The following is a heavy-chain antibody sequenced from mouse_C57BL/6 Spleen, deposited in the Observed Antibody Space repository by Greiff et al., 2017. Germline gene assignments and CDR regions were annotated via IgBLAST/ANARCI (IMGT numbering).Heavy chain of an antibody. D-gene: IGHD1-1*01. CDR3: ARHGDYGSSPHWYFDV. Sequence: VQVVESGPGLVAPSQSLSITCTVSGFSLTSYGVHWVRQPPGKGLEWLVVIWSDGSTTYNSALKSRLSISKDNSKSQVFLKMNSLQTDDTAMYYCARHGDYGSSPHWYFDVWGTGTTVTVSS. CDR1: GFSLTSYG. J-gene: IGHJ1*03. CDR2: IWSDGST. V-gene: IGHV2-6-1*01.